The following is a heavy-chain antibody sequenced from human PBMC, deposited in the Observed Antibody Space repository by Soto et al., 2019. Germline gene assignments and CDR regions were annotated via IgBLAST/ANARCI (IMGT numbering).Heavy chain of an antibody. V-gene: IGHV4-30-2*01. CDR2: IYHSGST. CDR3: AAGGGLPRYY. J-gene: IGHJ4*02. D-gene: IGHD5-12*01. CDR1: GGSISSGGYS. Sequence: QLQLQESGSGLVKPSQTLSLTCAVSGGSISSGGYSWSWIRQPPGKGLEWIGYIYHSGSTYYNPSRKSRVTISVDRSKNQFSLKPSSVAAADTAVYYCAAGGGLPRYYWGQGTLVTVSS.